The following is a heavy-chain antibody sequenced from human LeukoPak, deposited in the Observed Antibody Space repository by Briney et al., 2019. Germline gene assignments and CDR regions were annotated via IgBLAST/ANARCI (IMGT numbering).Heavy chain of an antibody. J-gene: IGHJ4*02. CDR2: ISYDGSNK. CDR1: GFTFSSDA. Sequence: GGSLRLSCAASGFTFSSDAVHWVRQAPGKGLEWVAVISYDGSNKYYADSVKGRFPISRDNSKNTLYLQMNSLRAEDTAIYYCAKTSSGWYPFDYWGQGTLVTVSS. D-gene: IGHD6-19*01. V-gene: IGHV3-30*04. CDR3: AKTSSGWYPFDY.